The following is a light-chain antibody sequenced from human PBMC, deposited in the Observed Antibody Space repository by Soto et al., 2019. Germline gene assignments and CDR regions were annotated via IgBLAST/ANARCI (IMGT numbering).Light chain of an antibody. V-gene: IGLV2-14*01. CDR2: EVT. CDR1: SSDVGGHNY. J-gene: IGLJ1*01. CDR3: SSYTDNSTLDV. Sequence: QAVVTQPASVSGSPGQSITISCTGTSSDVGGHNYVSWYQQVPGKAPKLMIYEVTNRPSGVSDRFSGSKSGNTASLTISGLQAEDDADYFCSSYTDNSTLDVFGPGTKVTVL.